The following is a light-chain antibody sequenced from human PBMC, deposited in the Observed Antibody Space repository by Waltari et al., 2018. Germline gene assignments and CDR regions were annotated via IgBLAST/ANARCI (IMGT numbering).Light chain of an antibody. CDR3: QQYNRFSP. CDR2: DAS. Sequence: DTQLSQFPSTLAASVGDRVTITCRAREAINKWLAWYQQKPGKAPKGLIYDASTLQGGVPSRFSGSGSGTEFTLTIDSLQPDDFATYYCQQYNRFSPFGQGTNVEVK. J-gene: IGKJ1*01. CDR1: EAINKW. V-gene: IGKV1-5*01.